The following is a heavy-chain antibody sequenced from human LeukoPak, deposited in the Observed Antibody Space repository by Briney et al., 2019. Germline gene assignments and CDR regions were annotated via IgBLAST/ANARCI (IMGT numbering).Heavy chain of an antibody. Sequence: PSETLSLTCTVSGGSISSYYWSWIRQPAGKGLEWIGRIYTSGSTNYNPSLKRRVTISVDKSKNQFSLKLSSVPAADTAVYYCARVGITGINWCDPWGQGTLVTVSS. J-gene: IGHJ5*02. CDR2: IYTSGST. D-gene: IGHD1-20*01. CDR3: ARVGITGINWCDP. V-gene: IGHV4-4*07. CDR1: GGSISSYY.